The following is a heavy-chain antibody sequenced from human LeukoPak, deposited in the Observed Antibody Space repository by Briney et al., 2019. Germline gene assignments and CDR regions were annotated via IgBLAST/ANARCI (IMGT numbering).Heavy chain of an antibody. CDR1: GFTFSSYS. Sequence: PGGSLRLSCAASGFTFSSYSMSWVRQAPGKGLEWVSSISSISYIYYADSVKGRFTISRDTAKNSLYLQMNSLRAEDTAVYYCARDQYGDYTLDYWGQGNLVTVSS. V-gene: IGHV3-21*01. CDR2: ISSISYI. J-gene: IGHJ4*02. CDR3: ARDQYGDYTLDY. D-gene: IGHD4-17*01.